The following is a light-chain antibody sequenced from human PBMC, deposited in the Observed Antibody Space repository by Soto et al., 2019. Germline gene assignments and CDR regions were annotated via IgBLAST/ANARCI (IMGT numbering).Light chain of an antibody. CDR1: SSDVGAYNY. CDR2: GVN. Sequence: QSVLAQPASVSGSPGGSITISCTGTSSDVGAYNYVSWYQQHPGKAPKLMIYGVNNRPSGVSNRFSGSKSGNAASLTISGLQAEDEADYYCSSYTSSSTEVFGTGTQLTVL. V-gene: IGLV2-14*01. J-gene: IGLJ1*01. CDR3: SSYTSSSTEV.